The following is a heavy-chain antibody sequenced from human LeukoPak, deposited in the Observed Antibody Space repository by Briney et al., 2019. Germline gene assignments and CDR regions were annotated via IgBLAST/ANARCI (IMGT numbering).Heavy chain of an antibody. CDR2: IYYSGSA. V-gene: IGHV4-31*03. Sequence: PSQTLSLTCTVSGGSISSGGYYWSWIRQHPGKGLEWIGYIYYSGSAYYNASLKIRATISVDTSKNQFSLKLSSVTAADTAVYYCASAYDSSGYYYFDYWGQGTLVTVSS. CDR1: GGSISSGGYY. J-gene: IGHJ4*02. D-gene: IGHD3-22*01. CDR3: ASAYDSSGYYYFDY.